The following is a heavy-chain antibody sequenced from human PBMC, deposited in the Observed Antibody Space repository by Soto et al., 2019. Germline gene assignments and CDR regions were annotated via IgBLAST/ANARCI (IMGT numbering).Heavy chain of an antibody. CDR3: AKDLSYSSSWYRGDAFDI. CDR1: GFTFSSYA. J-gene: IGHJ3*02. CDR2: ISVSGGST. V-gene: IGHV3-23*01. D-gene: IGHD6-13*01. Sequence: GGSLRLSCAASGFTFSSYAMSWVRQAPGKGLEWVSAISVSGGSTYYADSVKGRFTISRDNSKNTLYLQMNSLRAEDTAVYYCAKDLSYSSSWYRGDAFDIWGQGTMVTVS.